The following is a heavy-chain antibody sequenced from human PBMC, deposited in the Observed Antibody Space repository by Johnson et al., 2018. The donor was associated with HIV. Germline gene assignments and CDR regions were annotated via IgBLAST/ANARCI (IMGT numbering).Heavy chain of an antibody. Sequence: MHLVESGGGLVQPGGSLRLSCAASGFTFSNAWMSWVRQAPGKGLEWVGRITSNTDGGTTDYAAPVKGRFTISRDDSKNPVYLQMNSLKTEDTAIYYCTTDLPYCSGHDCYNAYNLWGQGTMVIVSS. V-gene: IGHV3-15*01. CDR3: TTDLPYCSGHDCYNAYNL. CDR1: GFTFSNAW. D-gene: IGHD2-15*01. J-gene: IGHJ3*01. CDR2: ITSNTDGGTT.